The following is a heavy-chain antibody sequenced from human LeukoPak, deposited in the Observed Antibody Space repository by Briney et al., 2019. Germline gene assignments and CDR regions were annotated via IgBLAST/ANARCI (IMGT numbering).Heavy chain of an antibody. Sequence: SETLSLTCTVSGGSISSSSYYWGWIRPHPGKGLEWLGSIYYSGSSYYTPSLKSRLTISVDTSKDQFSLKLTSVTAADTAVYYCAASGYSTRWYYYDFWGQGTLVTVSS. V-gene: IGHV4-39*01. CDR3: AASGYSTRWYYYDF. CDR2: IYYSGSS. D-gene: IGHD2-8*01. J-gene: IGHJ4*02. CDR1: GGSISSSSYY.